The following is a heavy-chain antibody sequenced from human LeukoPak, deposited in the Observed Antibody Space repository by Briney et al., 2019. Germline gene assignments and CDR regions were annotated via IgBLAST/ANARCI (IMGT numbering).Heavy chain of an antibody. CDR2: IYYSGST. D-gene: IGHD3-10*01. J-gene: IGHJ4*02. V-gene: IGHV4-39*07. CDR1: GGSISSSSYY. CDR3: ARDRGVRDFDY. Sequence: SETLSLTCTVSGGSISSSSYYWGWIRQPPGKGLEWIGSIYYSGSTYYNPSLKSRVTISVDTSKNQFSLKLSSVTAADTAVYYCARDRGVRDFDYWGQGTLVTVSS.